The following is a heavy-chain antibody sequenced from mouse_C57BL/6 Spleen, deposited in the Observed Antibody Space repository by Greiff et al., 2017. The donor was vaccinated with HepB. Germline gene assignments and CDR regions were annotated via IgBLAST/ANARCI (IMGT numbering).Heavy chain of an antibody. D-gene: IGHD2-12*01. CDR3: AREETYYSPMDY. CDR1: GYTFTSYW. J-gene: IGHJ4*01. CDR2: IYPGSGST. Sequence: VQLQQSGAELVKPGASVKMSCKASGYTFTSYWITWVKQRPGQGLEWIGDIYPGSGSTNYNEKFKSKATLTVDTSSSTAYMQLSSLTSEDSAVYYGAREETYYSPMDYWGQGTSVTVSS. V-gene: IGHV1-55*01.